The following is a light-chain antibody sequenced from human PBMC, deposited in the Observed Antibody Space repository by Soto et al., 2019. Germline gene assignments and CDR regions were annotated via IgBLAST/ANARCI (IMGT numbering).Light chain of an antibody. Sequence: DIQMTQSSSSLSASVGDRVTITCRASQSISNYLNWYQQKPGIAPKLLIYGASRLQSGVPSRVSGSRYGTELTLTTSSLQHEDFATYYCQQSYSTPRTFGGGTTVEIK. V-gene: IGKV1-39*01. CDR1: QSISNY. CDR3: QQSYSTPRT. J-gene: IGKJ4*01. CDR2: GAS.